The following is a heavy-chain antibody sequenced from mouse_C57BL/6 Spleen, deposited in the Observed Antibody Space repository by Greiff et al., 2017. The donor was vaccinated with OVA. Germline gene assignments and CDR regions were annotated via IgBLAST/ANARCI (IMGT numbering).Heavy chain of an antibody. CDR1: GYTFTDYN. Sequence: VQLKESGPELVKPGASVKMSCKASGYTFTDYNMHWVKQSHGKSLEWIGYINPNNGGTSYNQKFKGKATLTVNKSSSTAYMELRSLTSEDSAVYYCARSPYGSSDYWGQGTTLTVSS. J-gene: IGHJ2*01. CDR2: INPNNGGT. CDR3: ARSPYGSSDY. V-gene: IGHV1-22*01. D-gene: IGHD1-1*01.